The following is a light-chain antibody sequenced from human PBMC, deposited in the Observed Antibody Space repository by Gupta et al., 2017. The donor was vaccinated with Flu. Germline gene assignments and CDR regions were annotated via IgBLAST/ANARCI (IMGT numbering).Light chain of an antibody. Sequence: SSLSASVGDRVTITCRASQSISKYLNWYQKKPGEAPKLLVYAASSLQSGVPSRFSGSGSGTDFTLTISSRQPEDCATYFCQQSYRTPLLTFGPGTKVDIK. CDR1: QSISKY. J-gene: IGKJ3*01. CDR3: QQSYRTPLLT. CDR2: AAS. V-gene: IGKV1-39*01.